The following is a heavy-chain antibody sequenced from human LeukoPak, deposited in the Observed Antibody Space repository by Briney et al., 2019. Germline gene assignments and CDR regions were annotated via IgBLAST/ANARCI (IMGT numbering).Heavy chain of an antibody. CDR2: INSDGSST. CDR1: GFTFSSYW. Sequence: GGSLRLSCAASGFTFSSYWMHWVRQAPGKGLVWVSRINSDGSSTSYADSVKGRFTISRDNAKNTLYLQMNSLRAEDTAVYYCARVWYYDSSGYPEDYYYYYYTDVWGKGTTVTVSS. CDR3: ARVWYYDSSGYPEDYYYYYYTDV. V-gene: IGHV3-74*01. J-gene: IGHJ6*03. D-gene: IGHD3-22*01.